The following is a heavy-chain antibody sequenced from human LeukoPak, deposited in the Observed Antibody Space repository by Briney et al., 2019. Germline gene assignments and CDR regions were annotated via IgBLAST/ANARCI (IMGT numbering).Heavy chain of an antibody. D-gene: IGHD3-22*01. V-gene: IGHV5-51*01. CDR2: IYPGDSQS. Sequence: GESLKTSCKGSGYSFTRYWIGWVRQMPGKGLEWMGIIYPGDSQSRYSPSFQGQVTISADKSISTAYLQWSSLKASDTAMYYCARPEYYYDSSGSPWAFDIWGQGTMVIVSS. CDR3: ARPEYYYDSSGSPWAFDI. J-gene: IGHJ3*02. CDR1: GYSFTRYW.